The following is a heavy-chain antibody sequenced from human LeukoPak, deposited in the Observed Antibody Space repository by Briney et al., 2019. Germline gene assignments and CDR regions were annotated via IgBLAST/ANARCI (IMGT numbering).Heavy chain of an antibody. D-gene: IGHD6-13*01. J-gene: IGHJ4*02. CDR2: INHSGST. CDR1: GGSFSGYY. CDR3: ASHLRSTSDY. V-gene: IGHV4-34*01. Sequence: PSETLSLTCAVYGGSFSGYYWSWIRQPPGKGLEWIGEINHSGSTNYNPSLKSRVTISVDKSKNQFSLKLSSVTAADTAVYYCASHLRSTSDYWGQGTLVTVSS.